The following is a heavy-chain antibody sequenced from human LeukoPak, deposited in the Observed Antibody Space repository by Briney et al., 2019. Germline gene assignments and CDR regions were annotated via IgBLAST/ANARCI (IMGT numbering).Heavy chain of an antibody. CDR1: GDSINNNNYY. Sequence: SETLSLTCTVSGDSINNNNYYWSWIRQPPGKGLEWIGYIYHSGSTYYNPSLKSRVTISVDRSKNQFSLKLSSVTAADTAVYYCARGGGSSGVFDYWGQGTLVTVSS. V-gene: IGHV4-30-2*01. CDR3: ARGGGSSGVFDY. J-gene: IGHJ4*02. CDR2: IYHSGST. D-gene: IGHD6-6*01.